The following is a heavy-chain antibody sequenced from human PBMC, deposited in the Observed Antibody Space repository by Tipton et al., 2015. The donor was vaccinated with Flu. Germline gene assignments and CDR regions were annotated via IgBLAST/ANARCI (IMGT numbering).Heavy chain of an antibody. CDR2: IYTSGST. D-gene: IGHD3-10*01. Sequence: TLSLTCTVSGGSISSYYWSWIRQPAGKGLEWIGRIYTSGSTNYNPSLKSRVTISVDTSKNQFSLKLSSVTAADTAVYYCARGRITMVRGVITAFGVWGKGTTVTVSS. J-gene: IGHJ6*04. CDR3: ARGRITMVRGVITAFGV. CDR1: GGSISSYY. V-gene: IGHV4-4*07.